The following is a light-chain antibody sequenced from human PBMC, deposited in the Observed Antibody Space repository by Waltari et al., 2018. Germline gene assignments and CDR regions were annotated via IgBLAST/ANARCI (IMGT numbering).Light chain of an antibody. Sequence: SYVLTQPPSVSVAPGQTARITCGGHNIGSESVHWYQQKPGQAPVWVVYDDSDRPSGIPERFSGSNSGNTATLTISRVEAGDEADYYCQVWDGSSDHYVFGTGTTVTVL. J-gene: IGLJ1*01. CDR3: QVWDGSSDHYV. V-gene: IGLV3-21*02. CDR2: DDS. CDR1: NIGSES.